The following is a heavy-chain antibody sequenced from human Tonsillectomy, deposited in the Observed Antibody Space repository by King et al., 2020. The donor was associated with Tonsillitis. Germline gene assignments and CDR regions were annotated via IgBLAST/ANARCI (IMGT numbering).Heavy chain of an antibody. D-gene: IGHD6-6*01. Sequence: VQLVESGGGLVQPGGSLRLSCAASGFTFSSYEMNWVRQAPGKGLEWVSYIGTSGSPIYYADSVKGRFTISRDNAKNSLYLQMSSLRAEDTAVYYCARGSAARNYSGMDVWGQGTTVTVSS. CDR3: ARGSAARNYSGMDV. V-gene: IGHV3-48*03. CDR2: IGTSGSPI. J-gene: IGHJ6*02. CDR1: GFTFSSYE.